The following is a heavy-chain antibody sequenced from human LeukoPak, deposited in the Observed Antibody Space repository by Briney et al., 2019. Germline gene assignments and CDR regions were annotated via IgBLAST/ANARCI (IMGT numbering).Heavy chain of an antibody. Sequence: ASVKVSCKASGYTFTSYGISWVRQAPGQGLEWMGWISAYNGNTNYAQKLQGRVTMTTDTSTSTAYMELRSLRSGDTAVYYCARDYTYYYDSSGYSNFDYWGQGTLVTVSS. CDR1: GYTFTSYG. V-gene: IGHV1-18*01. D-gene: IGHD3-22*01. CDR2: ISAYNGNT. CDR3: ARDYTYYYDSSGYSNFDY. J-gene: IGHJ4*02.